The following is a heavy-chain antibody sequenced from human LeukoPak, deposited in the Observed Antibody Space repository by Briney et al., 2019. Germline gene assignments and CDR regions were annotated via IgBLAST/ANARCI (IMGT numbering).Heavy chain of an antibody. CDR3: ARVNYDFWSGYYAFDY. Sequence: SETLSLTCTVSGGSISSSSYYWGWIRQPPGKGLEWIGSIYYSGSTYHNPSLKSRVTISVDTSKNQFSLKLSSVTAADTAVYYCARVNYDFWSGYYAFDYWGQGTLVTVSS. CDR1: GGSISSSSYY. J-gene: IGHJ4*02. V-gene: IGHV4-39*01. CDR2: IYYSGST. D-gene: IGHD3-3*01.